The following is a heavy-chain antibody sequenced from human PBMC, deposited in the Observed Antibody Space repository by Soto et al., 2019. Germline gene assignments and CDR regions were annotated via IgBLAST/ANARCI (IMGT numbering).Heavy chain of an antibody. CDR2: INAGNGNT. J-gene: IGHJ3*02. Sequence: GASVKVSCKASGYTFTSYAMHWVRQAPGQRLEWMGWINAGNGNTKYSQKFQGRVTITRDTSASTAYMELSGLRSEDTAVYYCALILWFGELLSPYSAFDIWGQGTMVTVSS. CDR1: GYTFTSYA. V-gene: IGHV1-3*01. CDR3: ALILWFGELLSPYSAFDI. D-gene: IGHD3-10*01.